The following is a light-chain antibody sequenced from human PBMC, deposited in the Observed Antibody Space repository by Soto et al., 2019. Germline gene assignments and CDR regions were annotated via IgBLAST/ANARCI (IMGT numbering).Light chain of an antibody. V-gene: IGKV1-39*01. Sequence: DMEMTQSPSSLSAFVGDIVTITCRARQSISNYLNWYQHKPGKVPKLLIYAAASLQSGVPTRFSCSGSGTDFTLTIDSLQPEDFPTYYCQQSYGTPLPFGGGTKIEIK. CDR1: QSISNY. CDR3: QQSYGTPLP. J-gene: IGKJ4*01. CDR2: AAA.